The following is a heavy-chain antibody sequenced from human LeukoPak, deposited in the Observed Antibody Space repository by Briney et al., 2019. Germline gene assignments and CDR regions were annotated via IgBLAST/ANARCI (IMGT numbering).Heavy chain of an antibody. Sequence: GASVKVSCKGSGYTFTSYGISWVRQAPGQGLEWMGWISAYNGNTNYAQKLQGRVTMTTDTSTSTAYMELRSLRSDDTAVYYCARDRSDILTGYYDFDYWGQGTLVTVSS. V-gene: IGHV1-18*01. D-gene: IGHD3-9*01. CDR3: ARDRSDILTGYYDFDY. CDR2: ISAYNGNT. CDR1: GYTFTSYG. J-gene: IGHJ4*02.